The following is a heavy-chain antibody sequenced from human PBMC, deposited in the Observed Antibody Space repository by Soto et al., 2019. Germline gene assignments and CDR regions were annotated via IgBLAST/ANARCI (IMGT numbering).Heavy chain of an antibody. D-gene: IGHD2-2*01. Sequence: SQTLSLTCAISGDSVSSNSAAWNWIRQSPSRGLEWLGRTYYRSKWYNDYAVSVKSRITINPDTSKNQFSLQLNSVTPEDTAVYYCARDPRYCISTSCSGIDAFDIWGQGTMVTVSS. CDR3: ARDPRYCISTSCSGIDAFDI. CDR1: GDSVSSNSAA. CDR2: TYYRSKWYN. J-gene: IGHJ3*02. V-gene: IGHV6-1*01.